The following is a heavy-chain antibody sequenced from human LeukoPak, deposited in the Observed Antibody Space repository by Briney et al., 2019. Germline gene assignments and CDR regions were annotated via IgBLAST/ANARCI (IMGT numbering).Heavy chain of an antibody. CDR3: ARARIAARPDYFDY. Sequence: ASVKVSCKASGYTFTSYGISWVRQAPGQGLEWMGWISAYNGNTNYAQKFQGRVTITADESTSTAYMELSSLRSEDTAVYYCARARIAARPDYFDYWGQGTLVTVSS. CDR1: GYTFTSYG. J-gene: IGHJ4*02. CDR2: ISAYNGNT. D-gene: IGHD6-6*01. V-gene: IGHV1-18*01.